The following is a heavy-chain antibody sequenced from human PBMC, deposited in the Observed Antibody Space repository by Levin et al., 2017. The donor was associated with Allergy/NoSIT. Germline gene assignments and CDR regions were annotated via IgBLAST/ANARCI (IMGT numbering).Heavy chain of an antibody. CDR1: GFTFSSYD. D-gene: IGHD3-10*01. CDR3: ARGEESSGSLELGTFDI. Sequence: GGSLRLSCAASGFTFSSYDMHWVRQATGKGLEWVSAIGTAGDTYYPGSVKGRFTISRENAKNSLYLQMNSLRAGDTAVYYCARGEESSGSLELGTFDIWGQGTMVTVSS. J-gene: IGHJ3*02. V-gene: IGHV3-13*04. CDR2: IGTAGDT.